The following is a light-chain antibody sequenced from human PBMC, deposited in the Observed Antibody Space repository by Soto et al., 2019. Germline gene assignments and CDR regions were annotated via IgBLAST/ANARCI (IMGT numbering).Light chain of an antibody. CDR2: DAS. Sequence: EIVLTQSPATLSLSPGERATLFCRASQSVGTYLAWYQQKPGQAPRLLIYDASIRATGIPARFSGSGSGTDFTLTISSLEPEDFAVYYCQQRTNWPPLTFGGGTKVEIK. V-gene: IGKV3-11*01. CDR1: QSVGTY. CDR3: QQRTNWPPLT. J-gene: IGKJ4*01.